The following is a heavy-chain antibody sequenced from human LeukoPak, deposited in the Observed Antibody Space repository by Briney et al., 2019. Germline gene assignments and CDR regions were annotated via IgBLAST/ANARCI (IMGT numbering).Heavy chain of an antibody. Sequence: GGSLRLSCAASGFTFSSYSMNWVRQAPGKGLEWVSSISISSSYIYYADSVKGRFTISRDNAKNSLYLQMNSLRARDTAVYYCARDDRDSSGYYYVADYWGQGTLVTVSS. D-gene: IGHD3-22*01. CDR3: ARDDRDSSGYYYVADY. CDR2: ISISSSYI. CDR1: GFTFSSYS. V-gene: IGHV3-21*01. J-gene: IGHJ4*02.